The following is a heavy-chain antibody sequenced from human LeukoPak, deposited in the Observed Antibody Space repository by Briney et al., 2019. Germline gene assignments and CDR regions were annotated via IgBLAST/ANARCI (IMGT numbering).Heavy chain of an antibody. D-gene: IGHD5-18*01. Sequence: SETLSLTCAVYGGSFSGYYWSWIRQPPGKGLEWIGEINHSGSTNYNPSLKSRVTISVDTSKNQFSLKLSSVTAADTAVYYCARGHTAMAYWGQGTLDTVSS. J-gene: IGHJ4*02. CDR2: INHSGST. CDR3: ARGHTAMAY. CDR1: GGSFSGYY. V-gene: IGHV4-34*01.